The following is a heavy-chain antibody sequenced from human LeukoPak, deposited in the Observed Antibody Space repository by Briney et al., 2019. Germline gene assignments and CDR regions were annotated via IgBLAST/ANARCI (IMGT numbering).Heavy chain of an antibody. Sequence: SETLSLTCTVSGGSISSYYWSWIRQPPGKGLEWIGYIYYSGSTNYNPSLKGRVTISVDTSKSQFSLKLSSVTAADTAVYYCARPNNYYDSSGYPKGWFDPWGQGTLVTVSS. CDR1: GGSISSYY. V-gene: IGHV4-59*08. CDR3: ARPNNYYDSSGYPKGWFDP. D-gene: IGHD3-22*01. CDR2: IYYSGST. J-gene: IGHJ5*02.